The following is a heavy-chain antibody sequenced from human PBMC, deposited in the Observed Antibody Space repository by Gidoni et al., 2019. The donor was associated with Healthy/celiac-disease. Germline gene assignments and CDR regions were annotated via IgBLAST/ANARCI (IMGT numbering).Heavy chain of an antibody. V-gene: IGHV4-61*02. D-gene: IGHD6-13*01. CDR2: IYTSGST. CDR3: ARVAAAATHDAFDI. J-gene: IGHJ3*02. CDR1: GGSISSGSYY. Sequence: QVQLQESGPGLVKPSPTLSLTCTVSGGSISSGSYYWSWIRQPAGKGLEWIGRIYTSGSTNYNPSLKSRVTISVDTSKNQFSLKLSSVTAADTAVYYCARVAAAATHDAFDIWGQGTMVTVSS.